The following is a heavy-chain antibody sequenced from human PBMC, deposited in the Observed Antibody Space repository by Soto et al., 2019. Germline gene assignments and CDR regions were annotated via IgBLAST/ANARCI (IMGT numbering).Heavy chain of an antibody. D-gene: IGHD2-15*01. CDR1: GASVSSGSFY. CDR3: ARDPLNCSGGSCYPEGSYYYYGMDV. V-gene: IGHV4-61*01. CDR2: IYYSGST. J-gene: IGHJ6*02. Sequence: SETLSLTCTVSGASVSSGSFYWSWIRQPPGKGLEWIGYIYYSGSTNYNPSLKSRVTISVDTSKNQFSLKLSSVTAADTAVYYCARDPLNCSGGSCYPEGSYYYYGMDVWGQGTTVTVSS.